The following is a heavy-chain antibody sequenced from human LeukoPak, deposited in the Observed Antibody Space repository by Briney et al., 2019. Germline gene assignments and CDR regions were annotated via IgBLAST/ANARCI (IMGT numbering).Heavy chain of an antibody. V-gene: IGHV5-51*01. CDR1: GDRFTNYW. J-gene: IGHJ2*01. Sequence: GESLKISCKISGDRFTNYWIGWVRQMPGKGLEWMGIIYPGDSSTRYSPSFQGQVTISADKSINTAYVQWSSLKASDTAMYYCARRVVNNRNWYFNLWGRGTLVTVSS. CDR3: ARRVVNNRNWYFNL. D-gene: IGHD4-23*01. CDR2: IYPGDSST.